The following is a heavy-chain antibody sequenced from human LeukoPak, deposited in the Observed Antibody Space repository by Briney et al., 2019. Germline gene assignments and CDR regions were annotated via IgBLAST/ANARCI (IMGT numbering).Heavy chain of an antibody. CDR1: GGSISSSSYC. V-gene: IGHV4-39*01. Sequence: ASETLSLTCTVSGGSISSSSYCWGWIRQPPGKGLEWIGSIYYSGSTYYNPSLKSRVTISVDTSKNQFSLKLSSVTAADTAVYYCATLCSSTSCYSYYYYYMDVWGKGTTVTVSS. CDR3: ATLCSSTSCYSYYYYYMDV. CDR2: IYYSGST. D-gene: IGHD2-2*02. J-gene: IGHJ6*03.